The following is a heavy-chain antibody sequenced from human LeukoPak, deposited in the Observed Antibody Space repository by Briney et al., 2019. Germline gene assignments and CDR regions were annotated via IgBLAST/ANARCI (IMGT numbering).Heavy chain of an antibody. J-gene: IGHJ4*02. CDR3: ARDLDYYVSSGYLGHYYFDY. CDR2: INPSGGST. Sequence: ASVKVSCKASGYTFTSYYMHWVRQAPGHGLEWMGLINPSGGSTSYAQKFQGRVTMTRDTSTSTVFMELSSLRSEDTAVYYCARDLDYYVSSGYLGHYYFDYWGQGTLVTISS. D-gene: IGHD3-22*01. CDR1: GYTFTSYY. V-gene: IGHV1-46*01.